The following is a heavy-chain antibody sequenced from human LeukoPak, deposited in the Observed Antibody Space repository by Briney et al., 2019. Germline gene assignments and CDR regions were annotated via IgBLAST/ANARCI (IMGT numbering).Heavy chain of an antibody. CDR2: IYYSGST. CDR3: ARAGYDSSGYLFDY. V-gene: IGHV4-30-4*01. D-gene: IGHD3-22*01. Sequence: SETLSLTCTVSGGSISSGDYYWSWIRQPPGKGLEWIGYIYYSGSTYYNPSLKSRVTISVDTSKNQFSLKLSSVTAADTAVYYCARAGYDSSGYLFDYWGQGTLVTVSS. CDR1: GGSISSGDYY. J-gene: IGHJ4*02.